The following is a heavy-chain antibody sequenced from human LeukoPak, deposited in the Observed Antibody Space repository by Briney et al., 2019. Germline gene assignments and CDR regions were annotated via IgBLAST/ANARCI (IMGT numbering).Heavy chain of an antibody. Sequence: GRSLRPSCAASGFTFDDYAMHWVRQAPGKGLEWVSGISWNSGSIGYADSVKGRFTISRDNAKNSLYLQMNSLRAEDTALYYCAKATNLWFGELGFDYWGQGTLVTVSS. CDR1: GFTFDDYA. V-gene: IGHV3-9*01. J-gene: IGHJ4*02. CDR3: AKATNLWFGELGFDY. D-gene: IGHD3-10*01. CDR2: ISWNSGSI.